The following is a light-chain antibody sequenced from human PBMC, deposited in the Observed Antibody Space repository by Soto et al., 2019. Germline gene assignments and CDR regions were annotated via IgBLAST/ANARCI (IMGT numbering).Light chain of an antibody. CDR1: QSVSTN. J-gene: IGKJ1*01. V-gene: IGKV3-15*01. CDR2: GAS. CDR3: QQYNDWRT. Sequence: EVVMTQSPATLSVSPGERATLSCRASQSVSTNLAWYQQKPGQTPRLLIYGASTRATGIPARFSGSGSGTDFTLTIRSLQSEDFAIYYCQQYNDWRTFGQGTKVESK.